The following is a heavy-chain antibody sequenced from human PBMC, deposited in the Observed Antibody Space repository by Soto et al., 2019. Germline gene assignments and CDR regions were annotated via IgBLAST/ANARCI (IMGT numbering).Heavy chain of an antibody. V-gene: IGHV4-59*01. CDR2: IYYSGST. J-gene: IGHJ4*02. D-gene: IGHD2-2*01. CDR1: GGSISSYY. CDR3: ARDAPSSSYFDY. Sequence: PSETLSLTCTVSGGSISSYYWSWIRQPPGKRLEWIGYIYYSGSTYYNPSLKSRVTISVDTSKNQFSLKLSSVTAADTAVYYCARDAPSSSYFDYWGQGTLVTVSS.